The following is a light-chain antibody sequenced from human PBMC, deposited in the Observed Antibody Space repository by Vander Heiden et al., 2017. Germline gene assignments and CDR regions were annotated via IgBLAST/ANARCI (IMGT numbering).Light chain of an antibody. Sequence: QYVLKQPPSVYAEPGQKVTISCSGSSSNIGNNYVSWYQQLPGTAPKLLIYENNKRPSGIPDRFSGSKSGTSATLGITGLQTGDEADYYCGTWDSSLSAGVFGGGTKLTVL. CDR3: GTWDSSLSAGV. J-gene: IGLJ3*02. CDR1: SSNIGNNY. CDR2: ENN. V-gene: IGLV1-51*02.